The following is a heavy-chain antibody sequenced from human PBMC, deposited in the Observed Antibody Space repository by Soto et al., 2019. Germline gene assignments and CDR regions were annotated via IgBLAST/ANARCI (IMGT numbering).Heavy chain of an antibody. CDR2: VDPEDGET. Sequence: QVKLVQSGAEVKKPGASVKVSCKVSGYTLTELSMHWVRQAPGKGLEWMGGVDPEDGETIYAQKFQGRVTMTEDTSTDTAYMELSSLTSEDTDVYYCATSYDYIWGIYRRFDSLGKGTLVTVSS. J-gene: IGHJ4*02. V-gene: IGHV1-24*01. D-gene: IGHD3-16*02. CDR1: GYTLTELS. CDR3: ATSYDYIWGIYRRFDS.